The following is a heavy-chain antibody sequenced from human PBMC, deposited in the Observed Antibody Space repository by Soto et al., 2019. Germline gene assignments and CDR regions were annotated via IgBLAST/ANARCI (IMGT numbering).Heavy chain of an antibody. CDR3: ARDRALRGFDY. J-gene: IGHJ4*02. V-gene: IGHV1-69*18. CDR2: ILPVLGTT. Sequence: QVQLVQSGAEVKKPGSSVKVSCKASGDDFRNNAISWVRQAPGQGLEWMGTILPVLGTTNYAQNFKGRVTFTTDDSAGTAYMELRGLRSDGTAVYYCARDRALRGFDYWGQGTLVTVSS. CDR1: GDDFRNNA.